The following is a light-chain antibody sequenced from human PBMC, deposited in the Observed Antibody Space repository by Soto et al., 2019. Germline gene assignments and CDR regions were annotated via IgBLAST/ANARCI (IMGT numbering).Light chain of an antibody. J-gene: IGKJ1*01. Sequence: DIQMTQSPSSLSASVGDRVTITCRASQSISSYLNWYQQKPGKAPNLLIYSASSLHIGVPSRFSGSGSGTDFTLTITNLQPEDFAVYYCKQSYSTQWTFGQGTKVDIK. CDR1: QSISSY. V-gene: IGKV1-39*01. CDR2: SAS. CDR3: KQSYSTQWT.